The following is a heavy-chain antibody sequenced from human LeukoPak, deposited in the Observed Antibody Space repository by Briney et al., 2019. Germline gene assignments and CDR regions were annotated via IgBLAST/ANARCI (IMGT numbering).Heavy chain of an antibody. Sequence: GGSLRLSCAASGFTVSSNYMTWVRQAPGKGLEWVSSISSSSSYIYYADSVKGRFTISRDNAKNSLYLQMNSLRAEDTAVYYCAREIVGYAFDIWGQGTMVTVSS. CDR2: ISSSSSYI. V-gene: IGHV3-21*01. D-gene: IGHD2-15*01. J-gene: IGHJ3*02. CDR1: GFTVSSNY. CDR3: AREIVGYAFDI.